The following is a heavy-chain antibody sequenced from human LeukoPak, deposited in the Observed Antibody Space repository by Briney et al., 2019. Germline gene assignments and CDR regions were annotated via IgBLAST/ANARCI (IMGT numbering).Heavy chain of an antibody. D-gene: IGHD6-19*01. CDR3: ARRAVAGPFDY. CDR1: GGSISSSSYY. CDR2: IYYSGST. Sequence: SETRSLTCIVSGGSISSSSYYWGWIRQPPGKRLEWSGGIYYSGSTYYNPSLKSRVTISVDTSKNQFSLKLSSVTAADTAVYYCARRAVAGPFDYWGQGTLVTVSS. V-gene: IGHV4-39*01. J-gene: IGHJ4*02.